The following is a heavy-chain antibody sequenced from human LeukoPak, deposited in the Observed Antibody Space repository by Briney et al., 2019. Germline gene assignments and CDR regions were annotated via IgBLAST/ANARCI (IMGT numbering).Heavy chain of an antibody. CDR3: ARGGQIGFPYYDFWSGYYTHYFDY. V-gene: IGHV4-39*07. D-gene: IGHD3-3*01. CDR1: GGSISSSSYY. Sequence: SETLSLTCTVSGGSISSSSYYWGWIRQPPGKGLEWIGSIYYSGSTYYNPSLKSRVTISVDTSKNQFSLKLSSVTAADTAVYYCARGGQIGFPYYDFWSGYYTHYFDYWGQGTLVTVSS. J-gene: IGHJ4*02. CDR2: IYYSGST.